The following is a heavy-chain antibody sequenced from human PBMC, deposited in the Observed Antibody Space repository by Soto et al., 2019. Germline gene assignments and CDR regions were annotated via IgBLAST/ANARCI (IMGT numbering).Heavy chain of an antibody. CDR2: IYSGGST. CDR1: GFTVSSNY. V-gene: IGHV3-53*01. CDR3: AKDPLAVAGTMHKYYSGMDV. J-gene: IGHJ6*02. D-gene: IGHD6-19*01. Sequence: PGGSLRLSCAASGFTVSSNYMSWVRQAPGKGLEWVSVIYSGGSTYYADSVKGRFTISRDNSKNTLYLQMNSLRAEDTAVYYCAKDPLAVAGTMHKYYSGMDVWGQGTAVTVSS.